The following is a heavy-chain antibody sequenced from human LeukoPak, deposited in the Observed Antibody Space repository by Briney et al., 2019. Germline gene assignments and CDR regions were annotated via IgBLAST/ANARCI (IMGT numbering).Heavy chain of an antibody. D-gene: IGHD1-20*01. CDR2: IIPILGIA. J-gene: IGHJ4*02. CDR3: ARLTYNWSLVRPLDY. CDR1: GYTFTSYY. V-gene: IGHV1-69*02. Sequence: GASVKVSCKASGYTFTSYYMHWVRQAPGQGLEWMGRIIPILGIANYAQKFQGRVTITADKSTSTAYMELSSLRSEDTAVYYCARLTYNWSLVRPLDYWGQGTLVTVSS.